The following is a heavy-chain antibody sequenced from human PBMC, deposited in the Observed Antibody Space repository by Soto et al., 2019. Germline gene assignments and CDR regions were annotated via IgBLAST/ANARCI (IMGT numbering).Heavy chain of an antibody. CDR2: IFYSGGT. J-gene: IGHJ4*02. CDR1: GGSISRSTYY. V-gene: IGHV4-39*01. CDR3: ASQVDASRHFED. Sequence: TSETLSLTCTVSGGSISRSTYYWGWIRQHPGRGLEWIGSIFYSGGTYHNPSLKSRVTMSKDTSENQFSLRLASVTAADTAIYYCASQVDASRHFEDWGPGTLVTVSS. D-gene: IGHD5-12*01.